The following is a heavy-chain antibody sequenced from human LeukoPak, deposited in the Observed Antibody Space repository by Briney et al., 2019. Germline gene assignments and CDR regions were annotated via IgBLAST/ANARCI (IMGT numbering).Heavy chain of an antibody. Sequence: PGGTLRLSCAASGFTFSSYGMSWVRQAPGKGLEWVAATTGSSGDTYHADSVKGRFAISRDNSKNTLYLQMNSLRAEDTALYYCAKSGYNRFDYWGQGTLVTVSS. CDR3: AKSGYNRFDY. J-gene: IGHJ4*02. CDR2: TTGSSGDT. V-gene: IGHV3-23*01. CDR1: GFTFSSYG. D-gene: IGHD5-24*01.